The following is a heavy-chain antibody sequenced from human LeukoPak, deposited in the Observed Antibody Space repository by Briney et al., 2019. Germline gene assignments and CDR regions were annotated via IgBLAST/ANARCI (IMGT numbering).Heavy chain of an antibody. D-gene: IGHD5-18*01. CDR3: ARDERDGGDTAMLGANNWFDP. J-gene: IGHJ5*02. CDR1: GYTFISYY. V-gene: IGHV1-46*01. CDR2: INPSGFST. Sequence: ASVKVSCKASGYTFISYYMQWVRQAPGQGLEWMGIINPSGFSTTYAQKFQGRVTMTRDTSTSTVYMELSSLRSEDTAVYYCARDERDGGDTAMLGANNWFDPWGQGTLVTVSS.